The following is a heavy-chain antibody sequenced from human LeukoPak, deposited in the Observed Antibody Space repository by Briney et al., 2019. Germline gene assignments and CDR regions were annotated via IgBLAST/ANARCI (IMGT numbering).Heavy chain of an antibody. D-gene: IGHD3-3*01. CDR3: ARGVRFLEWLSSTYYFDY. CDR2: MNPNSGNT. Sequence: VSVKVSCKASGYTFTSYDINWVRQATGQGLEWMGWMNPNSGNTGYAQKFQGRVTMTRNTSISTAYMELSSLRSEDTAVYYCARGVRFLEWLSSTYYFDYWGQGTLVTVSS. CDR1: GYTFTSYD. J-gene: IGHJ4*02. V-gene: IGHV1-8*01.